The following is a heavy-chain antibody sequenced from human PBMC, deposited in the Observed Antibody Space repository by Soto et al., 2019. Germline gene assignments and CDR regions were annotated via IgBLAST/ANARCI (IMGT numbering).Heavy chain of an antibody. CDR1: GFAFSSYA. D-gene: IGHD3-10*01. CDR3: ARDLSGSGD. V-gene: IGHV3-30-3*01. J-gene: IGHJ4*02. CDR2: ISYDGSNK. Sequence: QVQLVESGGGVVQPGRSLRLSGAASGFAFSSYAMHWVRQAPAKGLEWVAGISYDGSNKYYADPVKGRFTISRDNSKNTLYLQMNSLRAEDTAVYYCARDLSGSGDWGQGTLVTVSS.